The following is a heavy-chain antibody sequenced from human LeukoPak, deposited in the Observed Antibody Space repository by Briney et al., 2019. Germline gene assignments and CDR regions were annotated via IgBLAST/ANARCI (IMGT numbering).Heavy chain of an antibody. CDR3: ARGFTIFGVVRGFDAFDI. CDR1: GYTFTSYA. CDR2: ILTGNGNT. J-gene: IGHJ3*02. Sequence: ASVKVSCKASGYTFTSYAIQWVRQAPGQRLEWMGWILTGNGNTKYSQKFQDRVTITRDTSASTAYMELSRLRSDDTAVYYCARGFTIFGVVRGFDAFDIWGQGTMVTVSS. D-gene: IGHD3-3*01. V-gene: IGHV1-3*04.